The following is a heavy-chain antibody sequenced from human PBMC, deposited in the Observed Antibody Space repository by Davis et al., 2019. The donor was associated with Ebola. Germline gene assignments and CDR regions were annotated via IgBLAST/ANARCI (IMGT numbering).Heavy chain of an antibody. CDR3: ARGGGYSGYDYYFDY. Sequence: GESLKISCAASGFTFSSYSMNWVRQAPGKGLEWVSSISSSSSYIYYADSVKGRFTISRDNAKNSLYLQMNSLRAEDTVVYYCARGGGYSGYDYYFDYWGQGTLVTVSS. D-gene: IGHD5-12*01. CDR2: ISSSSSYI. J-gene: IGHJ4*02. V-gene: IGHV3-21*01. CDR1: GFTFSSYS.